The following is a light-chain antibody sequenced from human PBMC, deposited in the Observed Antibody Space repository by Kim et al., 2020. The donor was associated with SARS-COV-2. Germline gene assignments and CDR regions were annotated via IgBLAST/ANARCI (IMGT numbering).Light chain of an antibody. CDR2: GAS. V-gene: IGKV3-20*01. Sequence: CPGERATLSCRASQSVTSNYLAWYQQTPGRAPRLLIYGASRRATAIPDRFSGSGSGTDFTLTISRLEPEDFAVYFCQQYGSSPRTFGQGTKVDIK. CDR3: QQYGSSPRT. J-gene: IGKJ1*01. CDR1: QSVTSNY.